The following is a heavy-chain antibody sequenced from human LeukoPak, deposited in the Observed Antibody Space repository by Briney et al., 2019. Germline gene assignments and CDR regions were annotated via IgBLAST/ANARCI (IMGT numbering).Heavy chain of an antibody. J-gene: IGHJ4*02. CDR3: ARETLFGGVDY. V-gene: IGHV3-74*01. CDR1: GFTFDDYA. CDR2: INSDGSST. Sequence: GGSLRLSCAASGFTFDDYAMHWVRQAPGKGLVWVSRINSDGSSTSYADSVKGRFTISRDSAKNMLYLQMNSLRAEDTAVYYCARETLFGGVDYWGQETLVTVSS. D-gene: IGHD3-16*01.